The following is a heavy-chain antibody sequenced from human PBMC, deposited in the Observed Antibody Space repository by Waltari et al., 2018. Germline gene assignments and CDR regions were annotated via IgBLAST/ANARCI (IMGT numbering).Heavy chain of an antibody. D-gene: IGHD1-26*01. J-gene: IGHJ6*02. CDR3: ARDFSFSGGLDV. CDR1: GFTFNGYG. Sequence: QAQLVESGGGVVQPGRSLRLSCAASGFTFNGYGMYWVRQAPGKGLEWVALISYDGTNEYSADSLKGRFTISRDNSKNTLYLQMNNLRPEDTAIYYCARDFSFSGGLDVWGQGTTVTVSS. CDR2: ISYDGTNE. V-gene: IGHV3-30*03.